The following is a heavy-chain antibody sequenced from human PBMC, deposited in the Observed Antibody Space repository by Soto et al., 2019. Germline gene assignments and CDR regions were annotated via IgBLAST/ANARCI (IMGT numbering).Heavy chain of an antibody. Sequence: ESLKISCKTSGYSFTSYWICWVRQMPGKGMEWMGNIYPYDSDTRYSPSFQGQVTISADTSITTAYLQWSGLRASDTAMYFCAEHLVGNTRGNFDYWGQGTLVTVSS. D-gene: IGHD2-2*01. CDR1: GYSFTSYW. V-gene: IGHV5-51*01. CDR3: AEHLVGNTRGNFDY. J-gene: IGHJ4*01. CDR2: IYPYDSDT.